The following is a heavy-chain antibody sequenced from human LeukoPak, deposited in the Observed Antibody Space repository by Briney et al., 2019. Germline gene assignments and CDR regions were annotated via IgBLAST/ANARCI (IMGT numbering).Heavy chain of an antibody. CDR1: GGTFSSYA. Sequence: SVTVSCKASGGTFSSYAISWVRQAPGQGLEWMGGVIPIFGTANYAQKFQGRVTITADESTSTAYMELSSLRSEDTAVYYCARKYCSGGSCQINNWFDPWGQGTLVTVSS. CDR2: VIPIFGTA. V-gene: IGHV1-69*01. J-gene: IGHJ5*02. CDR3: ARKYCSGGSCQINNWFDP. D-gene: IGHD2-15*01.